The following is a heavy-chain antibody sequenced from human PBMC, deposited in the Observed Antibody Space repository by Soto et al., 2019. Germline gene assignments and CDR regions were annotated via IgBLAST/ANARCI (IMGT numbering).Heavy chain of an antibody. CDR2: VYYTGST. Sequence: SETLSLTCSVSGGSISGSYWSWIRKSPGKGLEWLGYVYYTGSTNYSPYLRSRVSISVDTSKNELSLRLSSVTAADTAVYFCASSVAFPGAHIDFWGQGTQVTVSS. CDR3: ASSVAFPGAHIDF. D-gene: IGHD2-8*02. V-gene: IGHV4-59*01. J-gene: IGHJ4*01. CDR1: GGSISGSY.